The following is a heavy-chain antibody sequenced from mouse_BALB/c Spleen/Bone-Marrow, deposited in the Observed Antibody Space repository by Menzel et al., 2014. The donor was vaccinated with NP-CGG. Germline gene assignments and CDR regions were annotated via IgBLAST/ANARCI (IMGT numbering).Heavy chain of an antibody. CDR1: GFSLTSYG. V-gene: IGHV2-9*02. CDR3: ARRGGYQSFPYFDY. CDR2: IWAGGST. J-gene: IGHJ2*01. Sequence: VKVEESGPGLVAPSQSLSITCTVSGFSLTSYGVHWVRQPPGKGLEWLGVIWAGGSTNYNSALMSRLSISKDNSKSQVFLKMNSLQADDTAMYYYARRGGYQSFPYFDYWGQGTTLTVSS. D-gene: IGHD2-2*01.